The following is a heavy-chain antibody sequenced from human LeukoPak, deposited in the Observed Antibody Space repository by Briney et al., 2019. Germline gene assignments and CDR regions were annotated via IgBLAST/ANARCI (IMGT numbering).Heavy chain of an antibody. D-gene: IGHD3-10*01. CDR3: ARSDGYGLVGI. J-gene: IGHJ3*02. Sequence: PSETLSLTCTVSGYSISTGYYWSWIRQPAGKGLEWIGRIYTSGSTNYNPSLKSRVTISVDTSKNQFSLKLSSVTAADTAVYYCARSDGYGLVGIWGQGTMVTVSS. V-gene: IGHV4-61*02. CDR2: IYTSGST. CDR1: GYSISTGYY.